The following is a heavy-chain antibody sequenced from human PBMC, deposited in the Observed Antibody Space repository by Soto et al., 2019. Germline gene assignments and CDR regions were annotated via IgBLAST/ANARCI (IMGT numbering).Heavy chain of an antibody. CDR1: GFTFRNHA. CDR3: VRDEGIDY. Sequence: PGGSLRLSCAASGFTFRNHAMHWVRQAPGKGLEWVALIWYDGSSKYYADSVKGRFTISRDNSKNTLYLEMNSLRAEDTAMYYCVRDEGIDYWGQGTLVTVSS. CDR2: IWYDGSSK. V-gene: IGHV3-33*01. J-gene: IGHJ4*02.